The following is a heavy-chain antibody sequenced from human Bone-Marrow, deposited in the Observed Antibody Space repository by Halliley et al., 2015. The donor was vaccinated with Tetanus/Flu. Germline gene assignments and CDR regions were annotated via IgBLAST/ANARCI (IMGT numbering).Heavy chain of an antibody. D-gene: IGHD5-18*01. J-gene: IGHJ4*02. CDR3: ARSLLGYSYGYYFDY. Sequence: MQLVQSGAEVRKPGESLKISCKVSGYSFTNYWIAWVRQMPGKGLEWMGIMYPGDSDIRYSPPFEGQVTISADKSISTAYLQWGSLKASDTAIYYCARSLLGYSYGYYFDYWGQGTLVTVSS. CDR1: GYSFTNYW. CDR2: MYPGDSDI. V-gene: IGHV5-51*01.